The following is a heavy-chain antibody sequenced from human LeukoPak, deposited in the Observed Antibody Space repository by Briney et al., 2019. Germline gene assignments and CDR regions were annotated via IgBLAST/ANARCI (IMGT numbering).Heavy chain of an antibody. Sequence: PGRSLRLSCAASGFTFSTYEMHWVRQAPGKGLEWVAVISHDGSNKYYADSVKGRFTISRDNSKNTLYLQMNSLRAEDTAVYYCAKDRQEWELFDYWGQGTLVTVSS. CDR1: GFTFSTYE. J-gene: IGHJ4*02. D-gene: IGHD1-26*01. CDR2: ISHDGSNK. V-gene: IGHV3-30-3*01. CDR3: AKDRQEWELFDY.